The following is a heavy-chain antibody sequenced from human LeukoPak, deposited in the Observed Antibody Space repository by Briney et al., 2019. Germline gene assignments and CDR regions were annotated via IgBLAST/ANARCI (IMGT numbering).Heavy chain of an antibody. CDR2: IWNDGSNK. Sequence: GGSLRLSCAGSGFGFSDYSMHWVRQTPGKGLEWGALIWNDGSNKYYADSVKGRFTISRDNSKNTLYLQMNSLKAEDTAVYYCARDRGYSYGHPLDYWGQGTLVTVSS. CDR1: GFGFSDYS. D-gene: IGHD5-18*01. CDR3: ARDRGYSYGHPLDY. V-gene: IGHV3-33*01. J-gene: IGHJ4*02.